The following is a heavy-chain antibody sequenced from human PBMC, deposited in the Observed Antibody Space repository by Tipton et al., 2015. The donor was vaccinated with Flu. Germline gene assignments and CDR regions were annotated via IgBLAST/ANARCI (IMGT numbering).Heavy chain of an antibody. CDR3: ARGQVGTTPLDAFDI. V-gene: IGHV4-39*07. D-gene: IGHD1-1*01. Sequence: TLSLTCTVSGGSTSSSSYYWGWIRQPPGKGLEWIGSIYYSGSTYYNPSLKSRVTISVDTSKNQFSLKLSSVTAADTAVYYCARGQVGTTPLDAFDIWGQGTMVTVSS. CDR1: GGSTSSSSYY. J-gene: IGHJ3*02. CDR2: IYYSGST.